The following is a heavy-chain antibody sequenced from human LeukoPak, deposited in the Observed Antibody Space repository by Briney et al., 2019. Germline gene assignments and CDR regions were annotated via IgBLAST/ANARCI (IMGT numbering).Heavy chain of an antibody. CDR3: AREATYYYDSSGSTQLLGDAFDI. CDR2: ISYDGSKN. CDR1: GFTFSKYA. J-gene: IGHJ3*02. Sequence: GGSLSLSCAASGFTFSKYAMHWFRQAPARGLEGVTIISYDGSKNYYAHSVKGRFTISRDNSKNTLYLQMNSLRAEERAVYYCAREATYYYDSSGSTQLLGDAFDIWGEGTMVTVSS. V-gene: IGHV3-30*04. D-gene: IGHD3-22*01.